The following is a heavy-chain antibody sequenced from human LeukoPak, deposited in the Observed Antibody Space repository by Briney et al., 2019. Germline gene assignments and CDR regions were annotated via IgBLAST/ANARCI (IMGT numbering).Heavy chain of an antibody. CDR1: GFTFSSYG. Sequence: PGGSLRLSCAASGFTFSSYGMHWVRQAPGKGLEWVAVISYDGSNKYYADSVKGRYTISRDNSKNTLYLQMNSLRAEDTAVYYCATVGATDDFDYWGQGTLVTVSS. V-gene: IGHV3-30*03. CDR3: ATVGATDDFDY. D-gene: IGHD1-26*01. CDR2: ISYDGSNK. J-gene: IGHJ4*02.